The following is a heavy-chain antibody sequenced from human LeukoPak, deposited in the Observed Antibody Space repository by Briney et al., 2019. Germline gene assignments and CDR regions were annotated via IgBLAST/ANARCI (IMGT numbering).Heavy chain of an antibody. D-gene: IGHD6-19*01. Sequence: PSETLSLTCTVSGGSISSYYWSWLRQPPGKGLEWIGYIYYSGSTNYNPSLKSRVTISVDTSKNQFSLKLSSVTAADTAVYYCARDVGAVAGGGNDAFDIWGQGTMVTVSS. CDR3: ARDVGAVAGGGNDAFDI. CDR2: IYYSGST. V-gene: IGHV4-59*01. J-gene: IGHJ3*02. CDR1: GGSISSYY.